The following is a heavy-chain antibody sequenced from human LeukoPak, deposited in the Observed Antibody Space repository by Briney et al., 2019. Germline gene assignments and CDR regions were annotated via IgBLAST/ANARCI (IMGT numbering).Heavy chain of an antibody. D-gene: IGHD3-3*01. CDR3: ARERRSDNWFDP. CDR2: INNDGSST. J-gene: IGHJ5*02. CDR1: GFTFSGYW. Sequence: GGSLRLSCAASGFTFSGYWMHWVRQAPGKGLVWVSRINNDGSSTRYADSVQGRFTISRDNAKNTLYLQMNSLRAEDTAVYYCARERRSDNWFDPWGQGTLVTVSS. V-gene: IGHV3-74*01.